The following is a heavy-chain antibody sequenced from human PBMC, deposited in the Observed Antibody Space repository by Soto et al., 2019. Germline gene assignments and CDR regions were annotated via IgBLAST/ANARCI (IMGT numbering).Heavy chain of an antibody. CDR1: GFTFSSYG. D-gene: IGHD3-3*02. CDR3: AKDTIALNYYYYYMDV. J-gene: IGHJ6*03. V-gene: IGHV3-30*18. Sequence: QVQLVESGGGVVQPGRSLRLSCAASGFTFSSYGMHWVRQAPGKGLEWVAVISYDGSNKYYADSVKGRFTISRDKSKNTLYLQMNSLRAEDTAVYYCAKDTIALNYYYYYMDVWGKGTTVTVSS. CDR2: ISYDGSNK.